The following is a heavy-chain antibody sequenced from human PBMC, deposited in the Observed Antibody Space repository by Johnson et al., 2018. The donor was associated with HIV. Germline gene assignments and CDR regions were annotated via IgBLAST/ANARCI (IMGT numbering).Heavy chain of an antibody. J-gene: IGHJ3*02. Sequence: QVQLVESGGGVVQPGRSLRLSCAASGFTFSSYAMHWVRQAPGKGLEWVAVISYDGSNKYYADSVKGRFTISRDNSKNTLYLQMNSLRAEDTAVYYCARGSEVPWGFYGSGGDAFDIWGQGTMVTVSS. V-gene: IGHV3-30*04. CDR3: ARGSEVPWGFYGSGGDAFDI. CDR2: ISYDGSNK. CDR1: GFTFSSYA. D-gene: IGHD3-10*01.